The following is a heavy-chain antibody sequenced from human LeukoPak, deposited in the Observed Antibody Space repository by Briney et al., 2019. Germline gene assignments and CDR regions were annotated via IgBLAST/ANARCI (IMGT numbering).Heavy chain of an antibody. D-gene: IGHD5-18*01. CDR3: ARVRDQGYSYGYYFDY. Sequence: GGSLRLSCAASGFIFSACGMNWVRQAPGKGLEWVSGIGTSGTATYYADSVKGRFTISRDNSKNTLYLQMNSLRAEDTAVYYCARVRDQGYSYGYYFDYWGQGTLVTVSS. V-gene: IGHV3-23*05. CDR1: GFIFSACG. J-gene: IGHJ4*02. CDR2: IGTSGTAT.